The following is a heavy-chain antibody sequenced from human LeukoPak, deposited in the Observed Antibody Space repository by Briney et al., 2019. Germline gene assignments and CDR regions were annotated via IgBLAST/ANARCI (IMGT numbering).Heavy chain of an antibody. D-gene: IGHD3-10*01. J-gene: IGHJ5*02. CDR2: IYTSGST. CDR3: AREGTSGGLNWLDP. V-gene: IGHV4-4*07. CDR1: GRSISSYY. Sequence: SDTLSLTCTVAGRSISSYYWSSVPHPAREGLEWIGRIYTSGSTNYNPSLKSRVTMSVDTSKNQFSMRMSSVNAADTAVYFCAREGTSGGLNWLDPWGQGTLVTVSS.